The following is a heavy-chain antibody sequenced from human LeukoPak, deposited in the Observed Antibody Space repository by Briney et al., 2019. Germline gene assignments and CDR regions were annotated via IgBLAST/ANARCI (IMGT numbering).Heavy chain of an antibody. CDR1: GFTFSSYA. J-gene: IGHJ3*02. CDR3: AKSFRHVLRFLEWLFAFDI. D-gene: IGHD3-3*01. CDR2: ISGSGGST. V-gene: IGHV3-23*01. Sequence: GGSLRLSCAASGFTFSSYAMSWVRQAPGKGLEWVSAISGSGGSTYYADYVKGRFTISRDNSKNTLYLQMNSLRAEDTAVYYCAKSFRHVLRFLEWLFAFDIWGQGTMVTVSS.